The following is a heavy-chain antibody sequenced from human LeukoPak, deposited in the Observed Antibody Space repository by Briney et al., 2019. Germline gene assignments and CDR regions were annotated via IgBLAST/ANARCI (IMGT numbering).Heavy chain of an antibody. CDR2: SGST. CDR3: ARGFPGIATAGNFDY. V-gene: IGHV4-38-2*02. J-gene: IGHJ4*02. D-gene: IGHD6-13*01. CDR1: GYSISSGYY. Sequence: SETLSLTCTVSGYSISSGYYWGWIRQPPGKGLEWIGSGSTYYNPSLKSRVTISVETSKNQFSLKLNSVTAADTAVYYCARGFPGIATAGNFDYWGQGTLVTVSS.